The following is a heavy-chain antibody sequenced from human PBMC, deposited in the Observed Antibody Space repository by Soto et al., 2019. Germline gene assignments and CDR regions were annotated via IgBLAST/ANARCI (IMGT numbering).Heavy chain of an antibody. CDR3: ARDRSYSTIRLGELSSPLPEY. D-gene: IGHD3-16*02. J-gene: IGHJ4*02. CDR2: ISAYNGNT. CDR1: GYTFTSYC. V-gene: IGHV1-18*01. Sequence: ASVKVSCKASGYTFTSYCISWVRQAPGQGLEWMGWISAYNGNTNYAQKLQGRVTMTTDTSTSTAYMELRSLRSDDTAVYYCARDRSYSTIRLGELSSPLPEYWGQGTLVTVSS.